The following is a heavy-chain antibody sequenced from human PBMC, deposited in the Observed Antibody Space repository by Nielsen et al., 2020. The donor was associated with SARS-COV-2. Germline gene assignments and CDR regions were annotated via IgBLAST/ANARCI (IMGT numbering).Heavy chain of an antibody. V-gene: IGHV1-2*06. J-gene: IGHJ6*04. CDR1: GYTFTDYY. CDR3: ARARATIFGLVMSYGMDV. D-gene: IGHD3/OR15-3a*01. Sequence: ASLKVSCTASGYTFTDYYIHWVRQAPGQGLDWMGRINPYRCGTNYAQKFQGTVTMTRDASISTVYMELTSDDTAVYYCARARATIFGLVMSYGMDVWGKGTTVAVSS. CDR2: INPYRCGT.